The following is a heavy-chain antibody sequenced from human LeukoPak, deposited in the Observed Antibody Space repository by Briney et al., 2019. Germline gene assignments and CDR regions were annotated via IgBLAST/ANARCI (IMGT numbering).Heavy chain of an antibody. CDR2: INPIGGTT. Sequence: ASVKVSCKTSGYTFTSYYTHWMRQAPGQGLEWMGIINPIGGTTDYAQKFQGRVTMTRDTSTSTVYMELSSLSPEDTAVYYCARGLGFWSGYYPYYFDYWGQGTLVTVSS. CDR1: GYTFTSYY. V-gene: IGHV1-46*01. J-gene: IGHJ4*02. D-gene: IGHD3-3*01. CDR3: ARGLGFWSGYYPYYFDY.